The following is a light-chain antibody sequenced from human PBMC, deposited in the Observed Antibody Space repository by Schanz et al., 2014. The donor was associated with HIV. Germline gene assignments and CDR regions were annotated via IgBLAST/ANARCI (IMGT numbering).Light chain of an antibody. J-gene: IGKJ4*01. Sequence: EIVLTQSPVTLSLSPGERATLSCRASQSISSYLAWYQQKPGQAPRLLIYGASSRATGIPDRFSGSGSGTDFTLTISRLEPEDFALYYCQQPASYPLTFGGGTKVEIK. CDR2: GAS. CDR1: QSISSY. V-gene: IGKV3-20*01. CDR3: QQPASYPLT.